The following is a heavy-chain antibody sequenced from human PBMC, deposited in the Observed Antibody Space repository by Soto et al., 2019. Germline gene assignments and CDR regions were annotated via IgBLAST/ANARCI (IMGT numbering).Heavy chain of an antibody. D-gene: IGHD3-16*01. J-gene: IGHJ4*02. Sequence: ASVKVSCEASGYSFITYGLSWVRQAPGQGFEWMGWISPFNGNTNYAQKFQGRVTMTTDTSTSTAYMELRSLGSDDTAVYYFAPGGKKFDYWGQGGLATVSS. CDR1: GYSFITYG. CDR2: ISPFNGNT. V-gene: IGHV1-18*01. CDR3: APGGKKFDY.